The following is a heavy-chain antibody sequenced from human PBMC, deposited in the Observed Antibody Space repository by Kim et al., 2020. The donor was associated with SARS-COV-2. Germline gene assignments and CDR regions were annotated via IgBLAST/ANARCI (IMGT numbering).Heavy chain of an antibody. CDR3: TTDPGLITMIVKNFDY. Sequence: GGSLRLSCAASGFTFSNAWMSWVRQAPGKGLEWVGRIKSKTDGGTTDYAAPVKGRFTISRDDSKNTLYLQMNSLKTEDTAVYYCTTDPGLITMIVKNFDYWGQGTLVTVSS. J-gene: IGHJ4*02. CDR2: IKSKTDGGTT. CDR1: GFTFSNAW. V-gene: IGHV3-15*01. D-gene: IGHD3-22*01.